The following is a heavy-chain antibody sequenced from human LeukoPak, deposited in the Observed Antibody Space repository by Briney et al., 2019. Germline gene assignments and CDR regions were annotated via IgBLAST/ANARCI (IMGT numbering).Heavy chain of an antibody. CDR3: AREMYDSGGYRVSYFDY. Sequence: PSETLSLTCAVYGGSFSGYYWSWIRQPPGKGLEWIGEINHSGSTNYNPSLKSRGTISVDTSKNQFSLKLNSVTAADTAVYYCAREMYDSGGYRVSYFDYWGQGTLVTVSS. J-gene: IGHJ4*02. CDR1: GGSFSGYY. CDR2: INHSGST. V-gene: IGHV4-34*01. D-gene: IGHD3-22*01.